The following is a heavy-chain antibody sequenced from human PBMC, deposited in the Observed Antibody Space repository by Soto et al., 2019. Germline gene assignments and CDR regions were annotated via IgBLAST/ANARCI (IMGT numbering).Heavy chain of an antibody. D-gene: IGHD4-17*01. CDR1: GYSFTSYW. J-gene: IGHJ4*02. CDR3: ARHPTRDYGDYVEIDY. Sequence: GESLKISCKGSGYSFTSYWIGWVRQMPGKGLEWMGIIYPGDSDTRYSPSFQGQVTISADKSISTAYLQWSSLKASDTAMYYCARHPTRDYGDYVEIDYWGQGTLVTVSS. V-gene: IGHV5-51*01. CDR2: IYPGDSDT.